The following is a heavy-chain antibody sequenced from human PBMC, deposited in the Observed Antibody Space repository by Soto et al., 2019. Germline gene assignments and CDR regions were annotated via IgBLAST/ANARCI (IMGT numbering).Heavy chain of an antibody. J-gene: IGHJ4*02. CDR3: ARSISSGWYYFDY. Sequence: SETLSLTCTVSAGSISGYYWSWIRQPPGKGLEWIGCIYYSGSTNYNPSLKSRVTISVDTSKNQFSLKLSSVTAADTAVYYCARSISSGWYYFDYWGQGTLVTVS. V-gene: IGHV4-59*08. CDR2: IYYSGST. D-gene: IGHD6-19*01. CDR1: AGSISGYY.